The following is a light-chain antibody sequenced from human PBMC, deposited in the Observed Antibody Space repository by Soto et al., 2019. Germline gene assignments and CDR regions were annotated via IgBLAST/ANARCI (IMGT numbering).Light chain of an antibody. Sequence: EIVLTQSPGTLSLSPGERATLSCRASQSVSNTYLAWYQQKADQAPRLLIYGASNRATGIPDRFSGSGSGTDFTLTISRLEPEDFAVYYCQQYGTSPPTYNFGQGTKVDIK. V-gene: IGKV3-20*01. CDR1: QSVSNTY. CDR2: GAS. CDR3: QQYGTSPPTYN. J-gene: IGKJ2*01.